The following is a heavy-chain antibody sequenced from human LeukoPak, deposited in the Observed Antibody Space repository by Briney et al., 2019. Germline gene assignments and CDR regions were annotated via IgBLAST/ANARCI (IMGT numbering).Heavy chain of an antibody. J-gene: IGHJ4*02. V-gene: IGHV3-30-3*01. Sequence: GTSLRLSCAVTGFTFTNYAMHWVRQAPGKGMEWVAGISSDGNDKYYGESVKGRLIISRDNFRNTVNLEMSRLRPEDSGLYYCVRDLTYGARFDYWGQGTLVTVSS. CDR1: GFTFTNYA. CDR3: VRDLTYGARFDY. D-gene: IGHD4-17*01. CDR2: ISSDGNDK.